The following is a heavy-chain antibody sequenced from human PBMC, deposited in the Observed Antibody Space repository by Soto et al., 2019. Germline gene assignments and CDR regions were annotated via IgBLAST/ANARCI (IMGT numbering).Heavy chain of an antibody. D-gene: IGHD3-3*01. CDR3: ARTDSLPP. V-gene: IGHV4-34*01. CDR1: GGSLSDAW. Sequence: RSLPCAVSGGSLSDAWWCWIRQAPGKGLEWIGEVSHSGVTNYNPSFRSRLTISIDTSKKQFSLMLASVSASDTAVYYCARTDSLPPWGQGTLVTVS. J-gene: IGHJ5*02. CDR2: VSHSGVT.